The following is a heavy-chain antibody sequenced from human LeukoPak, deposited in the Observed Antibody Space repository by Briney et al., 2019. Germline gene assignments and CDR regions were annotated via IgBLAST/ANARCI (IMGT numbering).Heavy chain of an antibody. CDR1: GASISSYY. CDR3: ARQDYYDSSGYKYYFDY. J-gene: IGHJ4*02. V-gene: IGHV4-59*08. CDR2: IYYSGST. D-gene: IGHD3-22*01. Sequence: SETLSLTCTVSGASISSYYWSWIRQPPGKGLEWIGYIYYSGSTNYNPSLKSRVTISVDTSKNQFSLKLSSVTAADTAVYYCARQDYYDSSGYKYYFDYWGQGTLVTVSS.